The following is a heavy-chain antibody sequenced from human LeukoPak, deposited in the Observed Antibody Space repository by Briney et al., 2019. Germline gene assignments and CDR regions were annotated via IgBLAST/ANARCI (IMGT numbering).Heavy chain of an antibody. V-gene: IGHV4-39*01. CDR1: GGSISSSSYY. CDR3: ARLSSSSHLFDY. D-gene: IGHD6-6*01. J-gene: IGHJ4*02. Sequence: NPSETLSLTCTVSGGSISSSSYYWGWIRQPPGKGLEWIGGIYYSGSTYYNPSLKSRVTIPVDTSKNQFSLKLSSVTAADTAVYYCARLSSSSHLFDYWGQGTLVTVSS. CDR2: IYYSGST.